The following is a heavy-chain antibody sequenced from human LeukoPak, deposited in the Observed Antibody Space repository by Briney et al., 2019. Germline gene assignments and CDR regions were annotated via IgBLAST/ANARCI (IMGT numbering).Heavy chain of an antibody. CDR1: GGSISSYY. J-gene: IGHJ3*02. CDR3: ARGGYSYGNDAFDI. CDR2: IYYSGST. D-gene: IGHD5-18*01. Sequence: NSSETLSLTCTVSGGSISSYYWSWIRQPPGKGLEWIGYIYYSGSTNYNPSLKSRVTISVDTSKNQFSLKLSSVTAADTAVYYCARGGYSYGNDAFDIWGQGTMVTVSS. V-gene: IGHV4-59*01.